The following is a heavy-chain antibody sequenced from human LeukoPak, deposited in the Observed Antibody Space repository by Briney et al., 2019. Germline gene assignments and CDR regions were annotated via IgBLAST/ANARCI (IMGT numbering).Heavy chain of an antibody. D-gene: IGHD1-26*01. CDR2: IYSGGST. Sequence: GGSLRLSCAASRFTVSSNYMNWVRQAPGKGLEWVSVIYSGGSTYYADSVEGRFTISRDNSKNTLYLQMNSLRAEDTAVYYCAKVAEVGATGYYYYMDVWGKGTTVTISS. V-gene: IGHV3-66*01. CDR3: AKVAEVGATGYYYYMDV. J-gene: IGHJ6*03. CDR1: RFTVSSNY.